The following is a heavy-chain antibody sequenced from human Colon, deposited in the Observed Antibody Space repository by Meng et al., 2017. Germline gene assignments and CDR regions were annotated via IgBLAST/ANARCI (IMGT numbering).Heavy chain of an antibody. CDR2: IYYSGST. V-gene: IGHV4-31*01. Sequence: QVQLQKADPGLVKPTQSLPLICTVSGGFISSGGYYLSWIRQHPGKGLEWIGYIYYSGSTYYNPSLKSLVTISVDTSKNQFSLKLSSVTAADTAVYYCARVLPFSSGWSYFDYWGQGTLVTVSS. D-gene: IGHD6-19*01. J-gene: IGHJ4*02. CDR1: GGFISSGGYY. CDR3: ARVLPFSSGWSYFDY.